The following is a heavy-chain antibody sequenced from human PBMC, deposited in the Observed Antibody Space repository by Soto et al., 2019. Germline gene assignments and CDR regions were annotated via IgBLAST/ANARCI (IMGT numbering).Heavy chain of an antibody. D-gene: IGHD3-10*01. Sequence: SVKVPCKASGYSIRAYYIHWVREAPGQGLEWMGWIDPENGVTVAAQKFQGRLTMTRDRSISTVYMDLSGLTSDDTALYYCGRGDYGILPDWGR. J-gene: IGHJ2*01. CDR3: GRGDYGILPD. V-gene: IGHV1-2*02. CDR1: GYSIRAYY. CDR2: IDPENGVT.